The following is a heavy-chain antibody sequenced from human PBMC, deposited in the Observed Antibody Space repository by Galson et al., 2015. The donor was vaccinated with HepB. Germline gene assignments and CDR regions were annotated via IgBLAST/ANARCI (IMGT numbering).Heavy chain of an antibody. V-gene: IGHV1-46*01. D-gene: IGHD2-2*01. CDR3: ATIRVGYCITTSCKADDFDI. CDR1: GYTFSTYY. CDR2: INPSGGRT. Sequence: QSGAEVKKPGESLRISCKASGYTFSTYYIHWVRQAPGQGLEWMGMINPSGGRTTYAQKFQDRVTMTRDTSTSTVYMELSSLRSEDTAVYYCATIRVGYCITTSCKADDFDIWGQGTMVTVSS. J-gene: IGHJ3*02.